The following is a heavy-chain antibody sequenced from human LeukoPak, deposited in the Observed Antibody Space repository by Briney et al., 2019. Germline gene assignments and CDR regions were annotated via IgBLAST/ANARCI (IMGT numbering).Heavy chain of an antibody. D-gene: IGHD2-15*01. CDR2: ISWNSGSI. V-gene: IGHV3-9*01. Sequence: GGSLRLSCAASGFTFDDYAMHWVRQAPGKGLEWVSGISWNSGSIGYADSVKGRFTISRDNAKNSLYLQMNSLRAEDTALYYCAKDIGYCSGGSCYSDYYGMDVWGQGTTVTVSS. J-gene: IGHJ6*02. CDR3: AKDIGYCSGGSCYSDYYGMDV. CDR1: GFTFDDYA.